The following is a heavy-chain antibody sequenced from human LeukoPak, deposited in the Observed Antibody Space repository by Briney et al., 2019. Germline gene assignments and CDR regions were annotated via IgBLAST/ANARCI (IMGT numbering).Heavy chain of an antibody. CDR3: ARDYVVVVAATVPYYGMDV. Sequence: ASVKVSCKASVYTFTVYYMHWVRRAPGQGVEWMGWINPNSGGTNYAQKFQGRVTMTRDTSISTAYLELSRLRSDDTAVYYCARDYVVVVAATVPYYGMDVWGQGTTVTVPS. CDR2: INPNSGGT. CDR1: VYTFTVYY. V-gene: IGHV1-2*02. J-gene: IGHJ6*02. D-gene: IGHD2-15*01.